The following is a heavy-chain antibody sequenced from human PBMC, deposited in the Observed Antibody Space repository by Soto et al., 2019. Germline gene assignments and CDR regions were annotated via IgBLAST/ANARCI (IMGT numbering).Heavy chain of an antibody. CDR3: AGDQGPNYMAF. CDR1: GFTFSDSF. Sequence: GGSLRLSCAASGFTFSDSFMSWSRQTPGKGLEWLSYISGRDGNIYYADSVRGRFTISRDNAKNSVYLQMNSLRAEDTAVYYCAGDQGPNYMAFWGKGTTVTVSS. CDR2: ISGRDGNI. V-gene: IGHV3-11*01. J-gene: IGHJ6*03.